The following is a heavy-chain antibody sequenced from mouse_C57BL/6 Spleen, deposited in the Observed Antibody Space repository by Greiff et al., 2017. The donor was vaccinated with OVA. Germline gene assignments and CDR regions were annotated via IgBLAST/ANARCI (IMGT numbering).Heavy chain of an antibody. CDR2: IDPSDSET. Sequence: QVQLQQPGAELVRPGSSVKLSCKASGYTFTSYWMHWVKQRPIQGLEWIGNIDPSDSETHYNQKFKDKATLTVDKSSSTAYMQLSSLTSEDSAVDYCARGGDGGYFDVWGTGTTVTVSS. V-gene: IGHV1-52*01. D-gene: IGHD2-3*01. J-gene: IGHJ1*03. CDR3: ARGGDGGYFDV. CDR1: GYTFTSYW.